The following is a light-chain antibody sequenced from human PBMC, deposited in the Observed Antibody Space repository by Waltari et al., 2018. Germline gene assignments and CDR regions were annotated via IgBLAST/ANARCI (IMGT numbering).Light chain of an antibody. CDR2: AFS. CDR1: RSNIGAGYD. CDR3: QSYDSSLSAV. J-gene: IGLJ3*02. Sequence: QSALTQPPSVSGAPGHSVTISCTGSRSNIGAGYDVHWYQQLPGAAPKPLIYAFSNRPSGVPDRFYGSKSGTSASLAINGLQAEDEAIYYCQSYDSSLSAVFGGGTKVTVL. V-gene: IGLV1-40*01.